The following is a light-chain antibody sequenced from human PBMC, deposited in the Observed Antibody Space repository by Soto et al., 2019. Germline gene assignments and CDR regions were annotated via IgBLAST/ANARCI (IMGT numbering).Light chain of an antibody. CDR2: EVT. Sequence: LTQPSPASGFPGQSVTISCTGNTSDIGAYNYVSWYQQRPGKAPKLIIYEVTRRPSGVPDRIFGSKYDTTASLTVSGLQAEDEADYYCSSFAGTNTSVFGTGTKGTVL. V-gene: IGLV2-8*01. CDR1: TSDIGAYNY. CDR3: SSFAGTNTSV. J-gene: IGLJ1*01.